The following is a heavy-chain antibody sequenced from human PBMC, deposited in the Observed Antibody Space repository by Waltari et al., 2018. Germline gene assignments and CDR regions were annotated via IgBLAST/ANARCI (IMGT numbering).Heavy chain of an antibody. CDR1: GFTFSSYG. V-gene: IGHV3-33*01. CDR2: IWYDGSNK. J-gene: IGHJ6*02. Sequence: QVQLVESGGGVVQPGRSLRLSCAASGFTFSSYGLHWVRQAPGQGLGWVAVIWYDGSNKYYADSVKGRFTISRDNSKNTLYLQMNSLRAEDTAVYYCARDGWELLRAYYYGMDVWGQGTTVTVSS. D-gene: IGHD1-26*01. CDR3: ARDGWELLRAYYYGMDV.